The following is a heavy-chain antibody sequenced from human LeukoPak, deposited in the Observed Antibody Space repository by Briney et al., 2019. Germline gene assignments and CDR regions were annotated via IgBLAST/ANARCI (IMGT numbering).Heavy chain of an antibody. J-gene: IGHJ4*02. CDR3: ARMGSTKQWLAYYFDY. CDR2: IYYSGST. Sequence: PSETLSLTCTVSGGSISSYYWSWIRQPPGKGLEWIGYIYYSGSTNYSPSLKSRVTISVDTSKNQFSLKLSSVTAADTAVYYCARMGSTKQWLAYYFDYWGQGTLVTVSS. CDR1: GGSISSYY. D-gene: IGHD6-19*01. V-gene: IGHV4-59*08.